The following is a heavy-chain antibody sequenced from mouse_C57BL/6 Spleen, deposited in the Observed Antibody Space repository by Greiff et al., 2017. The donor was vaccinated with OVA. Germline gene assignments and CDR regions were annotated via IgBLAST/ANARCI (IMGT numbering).Heavy chain of an antibody. J-gene: IGHJ3*01. Sequence: DVKLVESGGGLVKPGGSLKLSCAASGFTFSDYGMHWVRQAPEKGLEWVAYISSGSSTIYYADTVKGRFTISRDNAKNTLFLQMTSLRSEDTAMYYCARREYSNGFAYWGQGTLVTVSA. D-gene: IGHD2-5*01. CDR2: ISSGSSTI. V-gene: IGHV5-17*01. CDR3: ARREYSNGFAY. CDR1: GFTFSDYG.